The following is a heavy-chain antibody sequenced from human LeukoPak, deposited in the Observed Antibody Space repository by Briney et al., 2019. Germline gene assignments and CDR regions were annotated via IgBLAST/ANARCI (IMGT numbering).Heavy chain of an antibody. CDR3: IRRGINGYRFDY. CDR2: ISGSGGST. V-gene: IGHV3-23*01. Sequence: PGGSLRLSCAASGFTFSSYAMSWVRQAPGKGLEWVSAISGSGGSTYYADSVKGRFTISRDNSKNTLYLQMNSPKIEDTAVYFCIRRGINGYRFDYWGQGALVTVAS. D-gene: IGHD1-14*01. CDR1: GFTFSSYA. J-gene: IGHJ4*02.